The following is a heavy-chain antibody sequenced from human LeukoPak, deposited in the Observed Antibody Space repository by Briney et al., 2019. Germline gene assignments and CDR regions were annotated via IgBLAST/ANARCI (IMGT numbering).Heavy chain of an antibody. CDR1: GFTFDDYA. D-gene: IGHD3-22*01. V-gene: IGHV3-9*01. CDR3: ARKGVVVVNNAFDI. J-gene: IGHJ3*02. CDR2: ISWNSGSI. Sequence: GRSLRLSCAASGFTFDDYAMHWVRQAPGKGLEWVSGISWNSGSIGYADSVKGRFTISRDNAKNSLYLQMNSLRAEDTAVYYCARKGVVVVNNAFDIWGQGTMVTVSS.